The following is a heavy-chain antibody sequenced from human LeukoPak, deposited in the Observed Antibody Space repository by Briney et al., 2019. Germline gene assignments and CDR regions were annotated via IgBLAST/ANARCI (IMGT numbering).Heavy chain of an antibody. V-gene: IGHV4-59*08. CDR3: ARHAGYCTNGVCYTLGFDY. J-gene: IGHJ4*02. D-gene: IGHD2-8*01. CDR2: IYYSGST. Sequence: SETLSLTCTVSGGSISGYYWSWIRQPPGKGLEWIGYIYYSGSTNYNPSLKSRVTISVDTSKNQFSLKLSSVTAADTAVYYCARHAGYCTNGVCYTLGFDYWGQGTLVTVSS. CDR1: GGSISGYY.